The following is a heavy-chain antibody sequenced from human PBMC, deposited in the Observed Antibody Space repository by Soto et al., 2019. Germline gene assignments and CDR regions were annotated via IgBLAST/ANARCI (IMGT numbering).Heavy chain of an antibody. CDR2: IKSKIDGGTT. Sequence: GGSLRLSCAASGFTFSSAWMSWVRQAPGKGLEWVARIKSKIDGGTTDYAAPVRGRFTISRDDSKNTLYLQMDSLQIEDTAVYYCTTYDYVSASHPIRWADWGQGVLVTVAS. CDR3: TTYDYVSASHPIRWAD. D-gene: IGHD3-16*02. J-gene: IGHJ4*02. V-gene: IGHV3-15*01. CDR1: GFTFSSAW.